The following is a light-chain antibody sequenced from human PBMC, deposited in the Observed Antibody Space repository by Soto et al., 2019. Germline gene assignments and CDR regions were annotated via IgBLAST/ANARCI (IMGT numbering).Light chain of an antibody. CDR3: CSYAGSSTYV. J-gene: IGLJ1*01. Sequence: QSALTQPASVSGSPGQSITISCTGTSSDVGYYNYVSWYQQHPGKAPQLIIYEVSHRPSGVSNRFSGSKSGNTASLTISGLQAEDETDYYCCSYAGSSTYVFGTGTKLTVL. CDR2: EVS. V-gene: IGLV2-14*01. CDR1: SSDVGYYNY.